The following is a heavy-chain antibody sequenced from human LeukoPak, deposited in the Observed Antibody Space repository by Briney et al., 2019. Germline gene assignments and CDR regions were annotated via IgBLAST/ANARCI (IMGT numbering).Heavy chain of an antibody. CDR3: VRAAPRDCSPASCSLFDT. V-gene: IGHV3-23*01. CDR1: GFTFNNCA. CDR2: IMIGGDGK. D-gene: IGHD2-2*01. J-gene: IGHJ4*02. Sequence: GGSLRLSCAGSGFTFNNCAMSWVRRAPRKGLEWVSTIMIGGDGKHYADSVKGRFTISRDRSESTLYLQMNGLRADDTAVYYCVRAAPRDCSPASCSLFDTWGQGTLVTVSP.